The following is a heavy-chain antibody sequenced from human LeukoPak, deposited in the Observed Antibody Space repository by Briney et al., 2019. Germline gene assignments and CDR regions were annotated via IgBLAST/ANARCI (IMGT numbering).Heavy chain of an antibody. CDR3: AREGTFYYYYYGMDV. CDR1: GGTFSSYA. CDR2: IIPIFGTA. J-gene: IGHJ6*02. V-gene: IGHV1-69*01. Sequence: GSSVKVSCKASGGTFSSYAISWVQQAPGQGLEWMGGIIPIFGTANYAQKFQGRVTITADESTSTAYMELSSLRSEDTAVYYCAREGTFYYYYYGMDVWGQGTTVTVSS.